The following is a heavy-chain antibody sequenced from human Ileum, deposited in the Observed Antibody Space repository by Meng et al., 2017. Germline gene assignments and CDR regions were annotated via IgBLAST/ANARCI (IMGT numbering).Heavy chain of an antibody. CDR2: INAGNQNT. V-gene: IGHV1-3*01. CDR1: VYIFTNYA. CDR3: ARDKPSSRNYYFDS. J-gene: IGHJ4*02. Sequence: ASVKVSCKASVYIFTNYAIHWVRQAPGQRLKWMGWINAGNQNTKYSQKFQDRVTITWDTYASTVYMELSSLRSEDKAVFYCARDKPSSRNYYFDSWGQGTLVTVSS. D-gene: IGHD6-13*01.